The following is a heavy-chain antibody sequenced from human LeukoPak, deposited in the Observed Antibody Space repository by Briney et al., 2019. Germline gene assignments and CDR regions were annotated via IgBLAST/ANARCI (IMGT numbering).Heavy chain of an antibody. D-gene: IGHD3-3*01. V-gene: IGHV1-18*01. CDR3: ARARRFLEWLPHDAFDI. CDR1: GYTFTSYG. Sequence: ASVTVSCKASGYTFTSYGISWVRQAPGQGLEWMGWISAYNGNTNYAQKLQGRVTMTTDTSTSTAYMELRSLRSDDTAVYYCARARRFLEWLPHDAFDIWGQGTMVTVSS. CDR2: ISAYNGNT. J-gene: IGHJ3*02.